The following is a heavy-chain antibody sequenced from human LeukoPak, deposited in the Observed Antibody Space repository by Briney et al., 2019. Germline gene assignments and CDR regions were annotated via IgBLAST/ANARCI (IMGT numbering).Heavy chain of an antibody. D-gene: IGHD2-8*01. CDR3: AKDRGYCTNGVCAYFDY. V-gene: IGHV4-61*02. CDR1: GGSISSGSYY. CDR2: IYTSGST. J-gene: IGHJ4*02. Sequence: SETLSLTCTVSGGSISSGSYYWSWIRQPAGKGLEWIGRIYTSGSTNYNPSLKSRVTMSVDTSKNQFSLKLSSVTAADTAVYYCAKDRGYCTNGVCAYFDYWGQGTLVTVSS.